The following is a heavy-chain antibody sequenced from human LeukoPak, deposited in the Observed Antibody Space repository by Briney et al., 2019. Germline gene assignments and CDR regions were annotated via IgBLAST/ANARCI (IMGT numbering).Heavy chain of an antibody. CDR2: IYPGDSDT. D-gene: IGHD1/OR15-1a*01. V-gene: IGHV5-51*01. Sequence: GESLEISCKGSGYSFTSCWSGWVRQMPGKGLEWMGMIYPGDSDTRYSPSFQGQVTISADKSISTAYLQWSSLKASDTTMYYCASRLGLEQFDAFDIWGQGTMVTVSS. CDR3: ASRLGLEQFDAFDI. CDR1: GYSFTSCW. J-gene: IGHJ3*02.